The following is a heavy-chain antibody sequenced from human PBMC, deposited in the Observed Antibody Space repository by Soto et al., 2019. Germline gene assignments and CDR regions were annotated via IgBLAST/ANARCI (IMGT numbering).Heavy chain of an antibody. CDR3: ARGQRSVTIFGVVVIRYYYYGMDV. V-gene: IGHV1-2*02. D-gene: IGHD3-3*01. Sequence: ASVKVSCKASGYTFTGYYMHWVRQAPGQGLEWMGWINPNSGGTNYAQKFQGRVTMTRDTSISTAYMELSRLRPDDTAVYYCARGQRSVTIFGVVVIRYYYYGMDVWGQGTTVPVSS. J-gene: IGHJ6*02. CDR1: GYTFTGYY. CDR2: INPNSGGT.